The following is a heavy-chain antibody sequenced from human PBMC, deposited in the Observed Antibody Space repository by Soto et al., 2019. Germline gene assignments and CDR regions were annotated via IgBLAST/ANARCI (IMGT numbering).Heavy chain of an antibody. CDR2: ISAYNGNT. CDR1: GYTFTSYA. CDR3: ARDLMPMDI. Sequence: VASVKVSCKASGYTFTSYAISWVRQAPGQGLEWMGWISAYNGNTNYAQKLQGRVTMTTDTSTSTAYMELRSLRCDGRAVYYCARDLMPMDIWGQGTMVTVSS. D-gene: IGHD2-2*01. J-gene: IGHJ3*02. V-gene: IGHV1-18*01.